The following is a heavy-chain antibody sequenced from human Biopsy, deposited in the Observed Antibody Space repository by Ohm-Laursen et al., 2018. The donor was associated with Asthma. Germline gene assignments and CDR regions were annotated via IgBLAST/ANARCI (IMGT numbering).Heavy chain of an antibody. CDR1: GGTFSNFA. Sequence: SSVKVSCKAPGGTFSNFATSWVRQAPGQGLEWLGGIMTVFGTTNYAQKFQGRVTITADESTSTAYMEVTSLRSEDTAIYYCARCQVGYSSGWSLLLKKIYYSGMDVWGQGTAVTVSS. V-gene: IGHV1-69*01. J-gene: IGHJ6*02. CDR2: IMTVFGTT. CDR3: ARCQVGYSSGWSLLLKKIYYSGMDV. D-gene: IGHD6-19*01.